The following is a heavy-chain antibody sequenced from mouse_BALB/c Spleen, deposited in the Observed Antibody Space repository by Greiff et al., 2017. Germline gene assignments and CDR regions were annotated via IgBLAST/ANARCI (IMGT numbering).Heavy chain of an antibody. CDR2: ISYDGSN. D-gene: IGHD1-1*01. Sequence: EVKLMESGPGLVKPSQSLSLTCSVTGYSITSGYYWNWIRQFPGNKLEWMGYISYDGSNNYNPSLKNRISITRDTSKNQFFLKLNSVTTEDTATYYCACPSYYGSSFDYWGQGTTLTVSS. CDR3: ACPSYYGSSFDY. CDR1: GYSITSGYY. J-gene: IGHJ2*01. V-gene: IGHV3-6*02.